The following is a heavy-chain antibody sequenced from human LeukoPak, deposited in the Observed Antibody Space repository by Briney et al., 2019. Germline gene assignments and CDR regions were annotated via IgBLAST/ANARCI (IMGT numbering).Heavy chain of an antibody. CDR2: ISYDGSNK. Sequence: GGSLRLSCAASGFTFSSYAMSWVRQAPGKGLEWVAVISYDGSNKYYADSVKGRFTISRENAKNSLYLQMNSLRAEDTAVYYCARETSGGSWDYWGQGTLVTVSS. CDR1: GFTFSSYA. J-gene: IGHJ4*02. D-gene: IGHD2-15*01. CDR3: ARETSGGSWDY. V-gene: IGHV3-30*14.